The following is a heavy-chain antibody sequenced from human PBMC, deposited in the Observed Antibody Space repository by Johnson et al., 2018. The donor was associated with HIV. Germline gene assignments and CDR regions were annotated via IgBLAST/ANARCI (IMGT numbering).Heavy chain of an antibody. D-gene: IGHD6-19*01. J-gene: IGHJ3*01. V-gene: IGHV3-30-3*01. CDR3: AKGGVGAVAGIDWG. CDR1: GFTFSSYA. Sequence: QVQLVESGGGVVQPGRSLRLSCAASGFTFSSYAMHWVRQAPGKGLEWVAVISYDGSNKYYADSVKGRFTISRDNAKNSLYLQMNSLRAEETALYYCAKGGVGAVAGIDWGWGQGTMVTVSS. CDR2: ISYDGSNK.